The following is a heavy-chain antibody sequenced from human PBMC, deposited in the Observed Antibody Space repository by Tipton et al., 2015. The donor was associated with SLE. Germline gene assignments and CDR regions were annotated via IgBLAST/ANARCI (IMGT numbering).Heavy chain of an antibody. D-gene: IGHD3-22*01. CDR1: GGSISSYY. CDR2: IYYSGST. J-gene: IGHJ4*02. V-gene: IGHV4-59*01. Sequence: TLSLTCTVSGGSISSYYWNWFRQPPGKGLEWIGYIYYSGSTNYNPSLKSRVTISVDRSQNQFSLRLSSVSAADTAVYYCARYYYDSTGDCLFDSWGQGTLVTVSS. CDR3: ARYYYDSTGDCLFDS.